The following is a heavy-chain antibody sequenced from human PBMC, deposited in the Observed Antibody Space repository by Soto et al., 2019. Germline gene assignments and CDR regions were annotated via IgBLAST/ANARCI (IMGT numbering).Heavy chain of an antibody. D-gene: IGHD6-19*01. CDR2: IHYSGST. V-gene: IGHV4-39*01. Sequence: PSETLSLTCTVSGDSISSSAYYGGWIRQPPGKGLEWIGNIHYSGSTFYNPSLKSRVTISVDTSMIQFSLNLDSVTAADTAVYYCARGHSGWRLFDYWGQGTLVTVS. CDR3: ARGHSGWRLFDY. CDR1: GDSISSSAYY. J-gene: IGHJ4*02.